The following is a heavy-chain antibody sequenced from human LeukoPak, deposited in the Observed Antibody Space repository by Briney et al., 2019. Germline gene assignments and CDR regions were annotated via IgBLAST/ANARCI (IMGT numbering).Heavy chain of an antibody. Sequence: ASVKVSCKASGYTLTSYGISWVRQAPGQGLEWMGGISAYNGYTNYAQKLQGRVTLTTDTSTSTAYMELRSLRSDDTAVYYCAREGVVVISTGSFDYWGQGALVTVSS. CDR1: GYTLTSYG. V-gene: IGHV1-18*01. D-gene: IGHD2-15*01. CDR2: ISAYNGYT. J-gene: IGHJ4*02. CDR3: AREGVVVISTGSFDY.